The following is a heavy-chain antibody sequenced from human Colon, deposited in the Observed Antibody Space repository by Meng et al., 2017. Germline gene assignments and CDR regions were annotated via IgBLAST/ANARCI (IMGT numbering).Heavy chain of an antibody. CDR3: ARVNGDFDEDWFDP. CDR1: VASVSSDSHY. V-gene: IGHV4-61*03. D-gene: IGHD4-17*01. CDR2: IYYTGNT. Sequence: PLREAGPGVGSPSETSAPPSPASVASVSSDSHYWRWFRQSPGKGLEWFGYIYYTGNTNYNPSLASRVSMSLDTSKNHFSLHLTSVTAADTAIYYCARVNGDFDEDWFDPWGQGTLVTVSS. J-gene: IGHJ5*02.